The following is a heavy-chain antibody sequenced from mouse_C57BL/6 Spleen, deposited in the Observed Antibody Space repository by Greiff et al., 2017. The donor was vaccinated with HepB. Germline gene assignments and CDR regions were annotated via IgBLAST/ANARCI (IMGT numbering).Heavy chain of an antibody. Sequence: VQLQQSGAELARPGASVKLSCKASGYTFTSYGISWVKQRTGQGLEWIGEIYPRSGNTYYNEKFKGKATLTADKSSSTAYMELRSLTSEDSAVYFCARGDSYGNYGDAMDYWGQGTSVTVSS. V-gene: IGHV1-81*01. CDR1: GYTFTSYG. J-gene: IGHJ4*01. CDR3: ARGDSYGNYGDAMDY. D-gene: IGHD2-1*01. CDR2: IYPRSGNT.